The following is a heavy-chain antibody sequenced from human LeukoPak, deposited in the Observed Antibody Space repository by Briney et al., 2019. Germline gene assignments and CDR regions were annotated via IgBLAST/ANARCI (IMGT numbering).Heavy chain of an antibody. CDR3: RTYYYGSGREDAFDI. CDR2: INWNGGST. CDR1: GFTFGDYG. D-gene: IGHD3-10*01. Sequence: GGSLRLSCAASGFTFGDYGMSWVRQAPGKGLEWVSGINWNGGSTGYADSVKGRFTISRDNAKNSLYLQMNSLRAEDTALYYCRTYYYGSGREDAFDIWGQGTMVTVSS. J-gene: IGHJ3*02. V-gene: IGHV3-20*04.